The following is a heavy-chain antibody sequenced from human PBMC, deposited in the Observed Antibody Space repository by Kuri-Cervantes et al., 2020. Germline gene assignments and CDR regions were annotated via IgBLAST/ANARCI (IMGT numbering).Heavy chain of an antibody. J-gene: IGHJ4*02. V-gene: IGHV3-11*01. Sequence: GESLKISCVASGFTFSDYYMSWIRQAPGKGLEWVSYISSSGSTIYYADSVKGRFTISRDNAKNSLYLQMNSLRAEDTAVYYCARGSSSGWTQYFDYWGQGTLVTVSS. CDR3: ARGSSSGWTQYFDY. CDR2: ISSSGSTI. D-gene: IGHD6-19*01. CDR1: GFTFSDYY.